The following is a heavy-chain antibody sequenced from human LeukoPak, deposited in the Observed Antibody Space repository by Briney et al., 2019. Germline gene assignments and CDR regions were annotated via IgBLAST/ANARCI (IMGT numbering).Heavy chain of an antibody. CDR1: VYSFVQYS. D-gene: IGHD1-1*01. CDR3: AREDVDNPLDH. J-gene: IGHJ4*02. CDR2: ISPFLGNT. V-gene: IGHV1-18*04. Sequence: GASVKVSCKASVYSFVQYSFSRVRQAPGQGLEWMAWISPFLGNTVLAQRFQDRITVTTDTSTTTAYMELRNLISDDTAVYYCAREDVDNPLDHWGQGTPVTVSS.